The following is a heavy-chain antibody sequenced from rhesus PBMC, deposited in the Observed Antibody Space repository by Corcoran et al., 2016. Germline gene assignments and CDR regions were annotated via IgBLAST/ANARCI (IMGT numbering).Heavy chain of an antibody. Sequence: DVQLVESGGGLVKPGGSLRLSCVASGFTFSSYVMHWVRQAPGKGLEWVSVISESGGTIYYADSVTGRFTISRDNAKNSLFLQMNSLGAEDTAVYYCTASGIAAAANFDYWGQGVLVTVSS. CDR2: ISESGGTI. V-gene: IGHV3S26*01. D-gene: IGHD6-25*01. J-gene: IGHJ4*01. CDR3: TASGIAAAANFDY. CDR1: GFTFSSYV.